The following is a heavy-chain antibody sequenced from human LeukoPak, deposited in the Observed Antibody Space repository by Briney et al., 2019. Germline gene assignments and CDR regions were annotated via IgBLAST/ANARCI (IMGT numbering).Heavy chain of an antibody. CDR2: INTNTGNP. CDR3: ATTLAGDYGRY. V-gene: IGHV7-4-1*02. D-gene: IGHD4-17*01. CDR1: GYTFTSYA. Sequence: ASVKVSCKASGYTFTSYAMNWVRQAPGQGLEWMGWINTNTGNPTYAQGFAGRFVFSLDTSVSTAYQQISSLKAEDTAVYYCATTLAGDYGRYWGQGTLVTVSS. J-gene: IGHJ4*02.